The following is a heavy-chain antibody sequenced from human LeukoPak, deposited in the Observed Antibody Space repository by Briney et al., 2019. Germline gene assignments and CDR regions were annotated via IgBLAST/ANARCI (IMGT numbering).Heavy chain of an antibody. Sequence: ASVKVSCKASGYTFTSYYMHWVRQAPGQGLEWMGIINPSGGSTSYAQKFQGRVTMTRDTSTSTVYMELSSLRSEDTAVYYCAREYYDSSGYYSGYFDYWGQGTLVTVSS. CDR3: AREYYDSSGYYSGYFDY. D-gene: IGHD3-22*01. CDR1: GYTFTSYY. CDR2: INPSGGST. J-gene: IGHJ4*02. V-gene: IGHV1-46*01.